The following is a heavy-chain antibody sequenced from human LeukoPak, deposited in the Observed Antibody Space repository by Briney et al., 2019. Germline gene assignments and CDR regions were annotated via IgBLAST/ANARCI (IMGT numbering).Heavy chain of an antibody. CDR3: ARDPTSSSPRYFQH. Sequence: GGSLRLSCAASGFTFSSYSMNWVRQAPGKGLEWVSSISSSSSYIYYADSVKGRFTISRDNAKNSLYLQMNSLRAEDTALYYCARDPTSSSPRYFQHWGQGTLVTVSS. D-gene: IGHD6-6*01. V-gene: IGHV3-21*04. J-gene: IGHJ1*01. CDR1: GFTFSSYS. CDR2: ISSSSSYI.